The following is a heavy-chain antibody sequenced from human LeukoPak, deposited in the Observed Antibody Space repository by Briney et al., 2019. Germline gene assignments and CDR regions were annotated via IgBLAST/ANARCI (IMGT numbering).Heavy chain of an antibody. CDR1: GGSISSYY. CDR3: ARDRYGGFDY. CDR2: IYYSGST. D-gene: IGHD1-26*01. Sequence: SETLSLTCTVSGGSISSYYWSWIRQPPGKGLEWIGYIYYSGSTNYNPSLKSRVTISVDTSKYQFSLKLSSVTAADTAVYYCARDRYGGFDYWGQGTLVTVSS. J-gene: IGHJ4*02. V-gene: IGHV4-59*01.